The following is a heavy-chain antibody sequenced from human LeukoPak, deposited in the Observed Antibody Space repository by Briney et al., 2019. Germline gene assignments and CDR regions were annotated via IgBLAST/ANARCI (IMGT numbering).Heavy chain of an antibody. Sequence: SETLSLTCTVSGDSVSTYYYSWIRQPPGKGLEWIGYIYYSGSTNYNPSLKSRVTISVDTSKNQFSLKLSSVTAADTAVYYCARLGASGSYLNWFDPWGQGTLVTVSS. CDR1: GDSVSTYY. CDR2: IYYSGST. CDR3: ARLGASGSYLNWFDP. J-gene: IGHJ5*02. D-gene: IGHD1-26*01. V-gene: IGHV4-59*08.